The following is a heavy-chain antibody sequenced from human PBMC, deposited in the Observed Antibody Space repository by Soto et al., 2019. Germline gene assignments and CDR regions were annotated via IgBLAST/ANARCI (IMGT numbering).Heavy chain of an antibody. CDR1: GYSFTRYW. J-gene: IGHJ6*02. Sequence: GESLKISCRGSGYSFTRYWIGWVRQMPGKGLEWMGIIYPTDSDTRYSPSFQGQVTISADKSISTAYLQWSRLKASDTAMYYCARQRGYYYGPGTPYYYAMDVCGQGTTLTVSS. D-gene: IGHD3-10*01. V-gene: IGHV5-51*01. CDR2: IYPTDSDT. CDR3: ARQRGYYYGPGTPYYYAMDV.